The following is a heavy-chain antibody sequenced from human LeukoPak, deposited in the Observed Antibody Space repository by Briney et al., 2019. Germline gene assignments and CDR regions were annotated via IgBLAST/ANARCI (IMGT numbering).Heavy chain of an antibody. V-gene: IGHV4-30-4*08. CDR3: ARGQLERRSVDY. CDR2: IYYSGST. Sequence: SQTLSLTCTVSGGSISSGDYYWSWIRQPPGKGLEWIGYIYYSGSTYYNPSLKGRVTISVDTSKNQFSLKLSSVTAADTAVYYCARGQLERRSVDYWGQGTLVTVSS. D-gene: IGHD1-1*01. J-gene: IGHJ4*02. CDR1: GGSISSGDYY.